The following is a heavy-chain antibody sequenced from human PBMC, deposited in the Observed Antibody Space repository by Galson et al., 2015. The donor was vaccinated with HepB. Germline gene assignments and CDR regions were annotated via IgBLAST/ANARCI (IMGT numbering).Heavy chain of an antibody. J-gene: IGHJ4*02. D-gene: IGHD4-17*01. CDR1: GFTFSDFG. CDR3: AKTWDYGDYGTLAFDH. V-gene: IGHV3-30*18. CDR2: ISYDGSDK. Sequence: SLRLSCAASGFTFSDFGMNWVRQAPGKGLEWVSLISYDGSDKFYADSVKGRFTVSRDNAENTVHLQMNSLRPDDTAIYYCAKTWDYGDYGTLAFDHWGQGARVTVSS.